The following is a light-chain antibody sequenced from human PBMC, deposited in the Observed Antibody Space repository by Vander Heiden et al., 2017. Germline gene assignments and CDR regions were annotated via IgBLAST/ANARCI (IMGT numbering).Light chain of an antibody. Sequence: QSVLTQSPSVPGAPRQTVTISCTGSSSNIGAGYDVHWYQQLPGTAPKRLIYGNSNRPSGVPDRFSGSKSGTSASLAITGLQAEDEADYYCQSYDSSLSGLVFGGGTKLTVL. CDR2: GNS. CDR1: SSNIGAGYD. J-gene: IGLJ2*01. V-gene: IGLV1-40*01. CDR3: QSYDSSLSGLV.